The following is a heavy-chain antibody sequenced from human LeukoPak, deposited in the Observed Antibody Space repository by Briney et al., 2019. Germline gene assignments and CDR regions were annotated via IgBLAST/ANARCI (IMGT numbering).Heavy chain of an antibody. J-gene: IGHJ4*02. D-gene: IGHD6-19*01. V-gene: IGHV3-30*03. CDR2: IAADGGVK. CDR3: AREATWGQWYFDL. Sequence: GTSLRLSCSASGFTFHDHGMDWVRQAPGKGLAWVAVIAADGGVKQYADFVKGRFSLSRDNSKNTVFLEMNGLTVEDTAVYYCAREATWGQWYFDLWGQGAPVTVSS. CDR1: GFTFHDHG.